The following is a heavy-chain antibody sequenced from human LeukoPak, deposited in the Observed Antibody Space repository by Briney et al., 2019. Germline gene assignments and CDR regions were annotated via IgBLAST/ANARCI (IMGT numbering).Heavy chain of an antibody. CDR3: VRGRLEAVTDDDYFDY. D-gene: IGHD2-21*02. J-gene: IGHJ4*02. CDR1: GFTFSSYA. CDR2: ISYDGSNK. Sequence: GGSLRLSCAASGFTFSSYAMHWVRQAPGKGLEWVAVISYDGSNKYYADSVKGRFTISRDNSKNTVYLQMNSLRAEDTGVYYCVRGRLEAVTDDDYFDYWGQGTLVTVSS. V-gene: IGHV3-30-3*01.